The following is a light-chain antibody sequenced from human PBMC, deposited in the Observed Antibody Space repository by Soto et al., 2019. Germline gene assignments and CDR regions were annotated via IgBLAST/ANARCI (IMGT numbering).Light chain of an antibody. CDR1: QSVRSSY. Sequence: EIVLTQSPGTLSLSPGERATLSCRASQSVRSSYLAWYQQKPGQTPRLLIYDASNRATGIPDRFSGSGSGTDFTLAISRLEPEDFAVYYCQQYGSSPTF. J-gene: IGKJ1*01. CDR2: DAS. CDR3: QQYGSSPT. V-gene: IGKV3-20*01.